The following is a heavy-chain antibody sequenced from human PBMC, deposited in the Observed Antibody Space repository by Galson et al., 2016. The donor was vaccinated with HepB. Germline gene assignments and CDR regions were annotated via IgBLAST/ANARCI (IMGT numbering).Heavy chain of an antibody. CDR2: IIPIFGTS. Sequence: SVKVSCKASGGTFTSYAISWVRQAPGQGLEWMGGIIPIFGTSNYAQKFQGRVTITAEESTSTAYMELSSLRSEDTAVYYCARVRDGYNHYYYYGMDVWGQGTTVTVSS. CDR3: ARVRDGYNHYYYYGMDV. V-gene: IGHV1-69*13. D-gene: IGHD5-24*01. CDR1: GGTFTSYA. J-gene: IGHJ6*02.